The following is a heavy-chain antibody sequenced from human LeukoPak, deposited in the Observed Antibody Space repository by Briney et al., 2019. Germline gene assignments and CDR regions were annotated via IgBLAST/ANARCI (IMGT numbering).Heavy chain of an antibody. CDR3: ASEAPRPIYWDFDL. CDR1: GFTFSDDY. CDR2: ISSSSSYT. J-gene: IGHJ2*01. V-gene: IGHV3-11*05. Sequence: GGSLRLSCATSGFTFSDDYMSSISQAPGKGLEWVSYISSSSSYTNYADSVKGRFTISRDNAKNSLYLQMNSLRAEDTAVYYCASEAPRPIYWDFDLWGRGTLVTVSS.